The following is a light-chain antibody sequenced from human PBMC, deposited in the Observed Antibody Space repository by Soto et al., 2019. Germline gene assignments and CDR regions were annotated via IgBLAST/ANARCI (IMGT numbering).Light chain of an antibody. CDR1: QSVSSSY. J-gene: IGKJ1*01. CDR2: GAS. CDR3: QQYDNSPWT. Sequence: EIVLTQSPGTLSLSPGERATLSCMASQSVSSSYLAWYQQKPGQAPRLLIYGASSRATGIPDRFSGSGSGTDFTLSISRLEPEDCAVYYCQQYDNSPWTFGQGTKVEIK. V-gene: IGKV3-20*01.